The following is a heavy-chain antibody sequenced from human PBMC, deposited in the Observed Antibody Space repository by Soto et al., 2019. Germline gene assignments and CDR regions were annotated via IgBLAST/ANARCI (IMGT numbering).Heavy chain of an antibody. CDR2: IIPYYNTL. J-gene: IGHJ4*02. D-gene: IGHD6-13*01. Sequence: QAQVVQSGAEVRKPGSSVKLSCKASEGTFNSYAIAWVRQTPGQGLEWMGGIIPYYNTLNYAQKFQDRVTITADDSTNTVYMELSSLRSDDTAVYFCASGASRWYPYFFDSWAQGTLVTVSS. CDR1: EGTFNSYA. CDR3: ASGASRWYPYFFDS. V-gene: IGHV1-69*01.